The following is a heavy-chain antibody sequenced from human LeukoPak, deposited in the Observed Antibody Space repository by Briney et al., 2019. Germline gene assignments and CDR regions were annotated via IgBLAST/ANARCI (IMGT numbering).Heavy chain of an antibody. CDR3: AKDRGSGWYHFDY. D-gene: IGHD6-19*01. J-gene: IGHJ4*02. V-gene: IGHV3-30*02. CDR1: GFTFSSYG. Sequence: GGSLRLSCAASGFTFSSYGMHWVREAPGKGREWVAFIRYDGSNKYYADSVKGRFTISRDNSKNTLYLQMNSLRAEDTAVYYCAKDRGSGWYHFDYWGQGTLVTVSS. CDR2: IRYDGSNK.